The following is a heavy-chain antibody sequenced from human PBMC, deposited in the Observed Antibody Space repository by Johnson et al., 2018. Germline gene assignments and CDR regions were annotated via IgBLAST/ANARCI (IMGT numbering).Heavy chain of an antibody. CDR1: GFTFSSYG. V-gene: IGHV3-33*01. CDR2: IWYDGSNK. Sequence: VQLVETVGGVVQPGRSLRLSCSASGFTFSSYGMHWVRQAPGKGLEWVAVIWYDGSNKFYTDSVKGRFTISRDNSKNTLYLQMNSLRAEDTAVSYGAREKGAGSYSGPSCGGQGKMVTGSS. D-gene: IGHD3-10*01. CDR3: AREKGAGSYSGPSC. J-gene: IGHJ3*01.